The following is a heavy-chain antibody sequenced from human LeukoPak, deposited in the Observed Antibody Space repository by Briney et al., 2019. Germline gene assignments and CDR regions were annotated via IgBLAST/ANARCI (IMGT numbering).Heavy chain of an antibody. V-gene: IGHV4-59*08. J-gene: IGHJ4*02. CDR2: IYYSGST. Sequence: PSETLSLTCTVSGGSISSYYWSWIRQLPGKGLEWIGYIYYSGSTNYNPSLKSRVTISVDTSKNQFSLKLSSVTAADTAVYYCARHEATVTNFDYWGQGTLVTVSS. CDR3: ARHEATVTNFDY. D-gene: IGHD4-17*01. CDR1: GGSISSYY.